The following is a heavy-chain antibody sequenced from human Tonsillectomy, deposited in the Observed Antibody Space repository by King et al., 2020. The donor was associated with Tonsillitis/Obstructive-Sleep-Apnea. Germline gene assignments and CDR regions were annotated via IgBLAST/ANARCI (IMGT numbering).Heavy chain of an antibody. J-gene: IGHJ3*02. CDR2: INHSGST. Sequence: VQLPQWGAGLSKPSETLSLTCAVYGGSFSGYYWSWIRQPPGKGLEWIGEINHSGSTNYNPSLKSRVTISEDTSKNQFSLKLSSVTAADTAVYYCARAITIFGVVISTFDIWGQGTMVTVSS. CDR1: GGSFSGYY. CDR3: ARAITIFGVVISTFDI. D-gene: IGHD3-3*01. V-gene: IGHV4-34*01.